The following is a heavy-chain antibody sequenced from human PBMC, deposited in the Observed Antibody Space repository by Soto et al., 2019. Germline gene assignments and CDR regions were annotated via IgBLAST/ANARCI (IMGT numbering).Heavy chain of an antibody. D-gene: IGHD3-22*01. J-gene: IGHJ4*02. V-gene: IGHV5-51*01. CDR1: GYSFINYW. CDR2: IYPGDSET. CDR3: ARQGSYYDSKSFGY. Sequence: GEALNISCRGSGYSFINYWVGWVRQMPGKGLEWMGIIYPGDSETKYSPSFQGQVTISADKSISTAYLQWSRLKASDTAMYYCARQGSYYDSKSFGYWGQGTLVTVSS.